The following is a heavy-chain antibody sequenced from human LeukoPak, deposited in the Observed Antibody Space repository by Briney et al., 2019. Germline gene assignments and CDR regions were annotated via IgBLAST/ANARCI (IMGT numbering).Heavy chain of an antibody. CDR1: GGSISSGSYY. CDR2: IYTSGST. J-gene: IGHJ3*02. CDR3: AREEPHDAFDI. Sequence: TPSETLSLTCTVSGGSISSGSYYWSWIRQPAGKGLEWIGRIYTSGSTNYNPSLKSRVTISVDTSKNQFSLKLSSVTAADTAVYYCAREEPHDAFDIWGQGTMVTVSS. V-gene: IGHV4-61*02. D-gene: IGHD1-26*01.